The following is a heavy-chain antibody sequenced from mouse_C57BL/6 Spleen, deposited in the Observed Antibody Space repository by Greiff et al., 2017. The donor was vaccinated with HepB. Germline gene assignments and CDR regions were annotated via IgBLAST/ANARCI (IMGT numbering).Heavy chain of an antibody. CDR1: GYTFTSYG. V-gene: IGHV1-81*01. CDR2: IYPRSGNT. D-gene: IGHD1-1*01. CDR3: AREGITTVVAHWYFDV. J-gene: IGHJ1*03. Sequence: VQLQQSGAELARPGASVKLSCKASGYTFTSYGISWVKQRTGQGLEWIGEIYPRSGNTYYNEKFKGKATLTADKSSSTAYMELRSLTSEDSAVYVCAREGITTVVAHWYFDVWGTGTTVTVSS.